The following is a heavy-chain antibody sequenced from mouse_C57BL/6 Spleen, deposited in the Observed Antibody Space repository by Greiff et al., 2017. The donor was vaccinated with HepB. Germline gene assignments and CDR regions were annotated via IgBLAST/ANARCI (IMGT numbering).Heavy chain of an antibody. CDR2: IDPNSGGT. CDR3: ATRGSGYYYAMDY. J-gene: IGHJ4*01. CDR1: GYTFTSYW. V-gene: IGHV1-72*01. Sequence: QVHVKQSGAELVKPGASVKLSCKASGYTFTSYWMHWVKQRPGRGLEWIGRIDPNSGGTKYNEKFKSKATLTVDKPSSTAYMQLSSLTSEDSAVYYCATRGSGYYYAMDYWGQGTSVTVSS. D-gene: IGHD3-2*02.